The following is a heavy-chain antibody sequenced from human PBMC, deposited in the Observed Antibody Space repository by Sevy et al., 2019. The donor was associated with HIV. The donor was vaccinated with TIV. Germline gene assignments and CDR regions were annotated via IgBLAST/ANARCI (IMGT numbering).Heavy chain of an antibody. CDR1: GFTFSTST. CDR3: VRDGWNY. J-gene: IGHJ4*02. V-gene: IGHV3-21*01. CDR2: MTSSGSYI. Sequence: GSLRLSCAASGFTFSTSTMNWVRQAPGKGLGWVSLMTSSGSYILYADSVKGRFTISRDNAKNSVFLQMNSLRVEDTAVYYCVRDGWNYWGQGTLVTV. D-gene: IGHD2-15*01.